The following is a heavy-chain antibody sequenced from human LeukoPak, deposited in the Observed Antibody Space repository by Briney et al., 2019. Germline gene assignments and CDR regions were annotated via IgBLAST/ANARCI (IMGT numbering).Heavy chain of an antibody. J-gene: IGHJ4*02. CDR2: INQDASEI. Sequence: GGSLRLSCAASGFTFSTYWINWYRQAPGKGMEWVGNINQDASEINYVDSVRGRFTISRDNAKNSLHLQMNSLRAEDTAVYYCATDRDNSDWQKRFDSWGQGTLVTVSS. D-gene: IGHD2-21*02. V-gene: IGHV3-7*01. CDR1: GFTFSTYW. CDR3: ATDRDNSDWQKRFDS.